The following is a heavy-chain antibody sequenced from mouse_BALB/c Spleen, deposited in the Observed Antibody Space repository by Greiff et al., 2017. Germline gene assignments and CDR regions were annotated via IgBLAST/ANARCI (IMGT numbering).Heavy chain of an antibody. J-gene: IGHJ4*01. CDR3: ARHTNYGSYAMDY. CDR2: INSNGGST. Sequence: EVKLVESGGGLVKLGGSLKLSCAASGFTFSSYYMSWVRQTPEKRLELVAAINSNGGSTYYPDTVKGRFTISRDNAKNTLYLQMSSLKSEDTALYYCARHTNYGSYAMDYWGQGTSVTVSS. V-gene: IGHV5-6-2*01. D-gene: IGHD1-2*01. CDR1: GFTFSSYY.